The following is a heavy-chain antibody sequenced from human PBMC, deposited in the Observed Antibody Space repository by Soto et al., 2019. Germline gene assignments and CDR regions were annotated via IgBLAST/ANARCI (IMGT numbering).Heavy chain of an antibody. CDR3: ARGYCSSTSCQYYFDY. Sequence: ASVKVSCKASGYTFTGYAIHWVRQAPGQRLEWMGWINGGNGDTKYSQKFQGRVTITRDTSASTAYMELTSLGSEDTALHHCARGYCSSTSCQYYFDYWGQGTPVTVSS. V-gene: IGHV1-3*01. J-gene: IGHJ4*02. D-gene: IGHD2-2*01. CDR2: INGGNGDT. CDR1: GYTFTGYA.